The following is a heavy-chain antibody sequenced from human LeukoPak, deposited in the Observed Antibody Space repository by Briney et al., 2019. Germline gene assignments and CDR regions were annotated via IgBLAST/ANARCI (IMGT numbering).Heavy chain of an antibody. CDR2: ISSSSGYI. V-gene: IGHV3-21*04. CDR1: GFTFSSYI. D-gene: IGHD3-10*01. CDR3: AKHRQGDFDC. Sequence: PGGSLRLSCAASGFTFSSYIMNWVRQAPGKGLEWVSSISSSSGYIYYADSVKGRFTISRDNAKNSLYLQMNSLRAEDTAVYYCAKHRQGDFDCWGQGTLVTVSS. J-gene: IGHJ4*02.